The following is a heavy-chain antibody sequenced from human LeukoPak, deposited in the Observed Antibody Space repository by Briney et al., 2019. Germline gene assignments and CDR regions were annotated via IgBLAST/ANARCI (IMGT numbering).Heavy chain of an antibody. D-gene: IGHD3-22*01. Sequence: GGSLRLSCAASGFTFSSYAMSWVRQAPGKGLEWVSAISGGGGSTYYADSVKGRFTISRDNSKNTLYLQMNSLRAEDTAVYYCAKDSMIIVVYYFDYWGQGTLVTVSS. CDR3: AKDSMIIVVYYFDY. J-gene: IGHJ4*02. V-gene: IGHV3-23*01. CDR1: GFTFSSYA. CDR2: ISGGGGST.